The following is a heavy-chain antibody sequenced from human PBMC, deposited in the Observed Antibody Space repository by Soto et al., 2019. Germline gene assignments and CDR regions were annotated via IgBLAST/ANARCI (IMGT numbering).Heavy chain of an antibody. CDR1: GCYIISGGYS. CDR2: IYHSGTT. CDR3: ARVPAP. V-gene: IGHV4-30-2*01. Sequence: SETLSLTCAVSGCYIISGGYSWSWFRQPPGKGLEWIGYIYHSGTTYYNPSLKSRVTISADRSKNQFSLKLSSVTAADTAVYYCARVPAPWGQGTLVTVSS. J-gene: IGHJ4*02.